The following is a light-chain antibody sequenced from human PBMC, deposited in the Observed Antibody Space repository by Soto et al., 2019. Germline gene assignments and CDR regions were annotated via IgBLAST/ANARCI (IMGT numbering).Light chain of an antibody. CDR2: END. Sequence: QLVLTQPPSVSGAPGQRVTISCAGSTSNIGARYDVHWYQQLPGTVPKLLIYENDKRPSGVPDRFSGSKSGTSASLAITGLQAEDEADYYCQSYDRNLAHVVFGGGTKLTVL. CDR3: QSYDRNLAHVV. J-gene: IGLJ2*01. CDR1: TSNIGARYD. V-gene: IGLV1-40*01.